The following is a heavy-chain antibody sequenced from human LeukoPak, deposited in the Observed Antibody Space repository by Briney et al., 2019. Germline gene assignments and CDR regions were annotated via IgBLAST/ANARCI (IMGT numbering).Heavy chain of an antibody. D-gene: IGHD3-10*01. CDR3: VRDSSPMVRGVMVD. V-gene: IGHV1-69*05. Sequence: SVKVSCKASGGTFSSYAISWVRQAPGQGLEWMGGIIPIFGTANYAQKFQGRVTITTDESTSTAYMELSGLRSEDTAVYYCVRDSSPMVRGVMVDWGQGTLVTVSS. J-gene: IGHJ4*02. CDR2: IIPIFGTA. CDR1: GGTFSSYA.